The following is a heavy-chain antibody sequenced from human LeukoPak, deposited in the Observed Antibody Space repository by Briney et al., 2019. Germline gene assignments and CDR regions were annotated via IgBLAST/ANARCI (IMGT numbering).Heavy chain of an antibody. J-gene: IGHJ4*02. CDR1: GGSISSGGYY. CDR2: TYYSGST. Sequence: SQTLSLTCTVSGGSISSGGYYWSWIRQHPGKGLEWIGYTYYSGSTYYNPSLKSRVTISVDTSKNQFSLKLSPVTAADTAVYYCASYYDSSGCRDYWGQGTLVTVSS. D-gene: IGHD3-22*01. V-gene: IGHV4-31*03. CDR3: ASYYDSSGCRDY.